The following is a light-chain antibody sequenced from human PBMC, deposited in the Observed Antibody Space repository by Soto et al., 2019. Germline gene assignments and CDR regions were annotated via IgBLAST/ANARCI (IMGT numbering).Light chain of an antibody. Sequence: DIHMTQSPSSVSASVGDRVTITCRASQGISNWFAWYQHKPGKAPRLLIYAVSSLKSWVPSRFSGSGSGTDFTLTISSLQPEDVGTYYCQHATNFPVFGQGTKVEIK. CDR3: QHATNFPV. J-gene: IGKJ1*01. CDR2: AVS. CDR1: QGISNW. V-gene: IGKV1-12*01.